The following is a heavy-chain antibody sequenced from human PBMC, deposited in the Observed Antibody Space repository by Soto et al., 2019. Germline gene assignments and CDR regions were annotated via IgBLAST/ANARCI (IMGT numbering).Heavy chain of an antibody. CDR2: ISSSGSTI. J-gene: IGHJ4*02. D-gene: IGHD3-22*01. Sequence: LRLSCAASGFTFSSYEMNWVRQAPGKGLEWVSYISSSGSTIYYADSVKGRFTISRDNAKNSLYLQMNSLRAEDTAVYYCAREDSSGSFDYWGQGTLVTVSS. CDR3: AREDSSGSFDY. V-gene: IGHV3-48*03. CDR1: GFTFSSYE.